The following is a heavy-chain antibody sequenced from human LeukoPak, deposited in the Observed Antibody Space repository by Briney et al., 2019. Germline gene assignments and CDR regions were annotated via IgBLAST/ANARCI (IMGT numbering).Heavy chain of an antibody. D-gene: IGHD5-12*01. Sequence: ASVTVSCKASGFTFSDYYVQWVRQVPGQGLEWVGWMYFNSGATRYAPKFQGRVTLTGDTSINTVYMELVSPGSDDTAMYYCAREGSSASGQDWYAFDIWGQETMVTVSS. V-gene: IGHV1-2*02. J-gene: IGHJ3*02. CDR3: AREGSSASGQDWYAFDI. CDR2: MYFNSGAT. CDR1: GFTFSDYY.